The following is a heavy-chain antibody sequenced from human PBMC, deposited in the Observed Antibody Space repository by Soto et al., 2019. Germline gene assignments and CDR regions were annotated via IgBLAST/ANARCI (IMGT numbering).Heavy chain of an antibody. Sequence: EVQLLESGGGLVQPGGSLRLSCAASGFTFSSYAMSWVRQAPGKGLEWVSAISGSGGSTYYADSVKGRFTISRDNSKNTMYLQMNSLRAADTGVYYCAKETYYDSSGYYGTTGYWGQGTLVTVSS. J-gene: IGHJ4*02. CDR2: ISGSGGST. D-gene: IGHD3-22*01. V-gene: IGHV3-23*01. CDR3: AKETYYDSSGYYGTTGY. CDR1: GFTFSSYA.